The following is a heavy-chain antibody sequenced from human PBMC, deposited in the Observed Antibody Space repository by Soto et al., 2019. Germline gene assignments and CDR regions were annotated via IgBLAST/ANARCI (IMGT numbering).Heavy chain of an antibody. CDR2: IYSGGST. CDR1: GFTVSSNY. V-gene: IGHV3-53*01. J-gene: IGHJ6*02. D-gene: IGHD4-17*01. Sequence: EVQLVESGGGLIQPGGSLRLSCAASGFTVSSNYMSWVRQAPGKGLEWVSVIYSGGSTYYADSVKGRFTISRDNSKNTLYLQMNSLRAEDTAVYYCARPEGTTSRGCIDVWGQGTTVTVSS. CDR3: ARPEGTTSRGCIDV.